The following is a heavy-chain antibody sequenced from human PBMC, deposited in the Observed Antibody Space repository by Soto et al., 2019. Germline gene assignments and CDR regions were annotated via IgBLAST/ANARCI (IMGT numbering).Heavy chain of an antibody. CDR1: GGSISSYY. Sequence: PSETLSLTCTVAGGSISSYYWSWIRQPPGKGLEWIGYIYYIGSTNYNPSLKSRVTISVDTPKNQFSLKLSSVTAADTAVYYCARVGRDGYNYGCFDYWGQGTLVTVSS. V-gene: IGHV4-59*01. CDR2: IYYIGST. D-gene: IGHD5-12*01. J-gene: IGHJ4*02. CDR3: ARVGRDGYNYGCFDY.